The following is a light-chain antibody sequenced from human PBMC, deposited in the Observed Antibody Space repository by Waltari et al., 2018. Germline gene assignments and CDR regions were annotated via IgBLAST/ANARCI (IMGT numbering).Light chain of an antibody. CDR3: QQYNSYAWT. J-gene: IGKJ1*01. Sequence: DIQMTQSPSTMSASVGDRVTITCRASQSISSWLAWYQQKPGKSPKLLFYTASILESGVPSMFSCSGSGTEFTLTISSLQPDDFATYYCQQYNSYAWTFGQGTKVEIK. CDR2: TAS. CDR1: QSISSW. V-gene: IGKV1-5*03.